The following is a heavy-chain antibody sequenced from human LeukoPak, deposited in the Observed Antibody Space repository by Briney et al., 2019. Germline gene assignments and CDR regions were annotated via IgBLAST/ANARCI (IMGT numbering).Heavy chain of an antibody. D-gene: IGHD3-3*01. CDR3: ARHTGSLYDFWSGYIDY. J-gene: IGHJ4*02. CDR2: INPSGSAT. CDR1: GYTFTSYY. Sequence: GASVKVSCKASGYTFTSYYMNWVRQAPGQGLKWMGIINPSGSATRYAQKFQGRVTMTRDTSTSTVYMELTSLRSEDTAVYYCARHTGSLYDFWSGYIDYWGQGTLVTVSS. V-gene: IGHV1-46*01.